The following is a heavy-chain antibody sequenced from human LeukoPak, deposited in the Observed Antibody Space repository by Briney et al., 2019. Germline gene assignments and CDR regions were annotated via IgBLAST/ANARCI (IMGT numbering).Heavy chain of an antibody. CDR2: ISGSGGST. J-gene: IGHJ5*02. D-gene: IGHD2-21*02. CDR1: GFTFSSYA. V-gene: IGHV3-23*01. Sequence: GGSLRLSCAASGFTFSSYAMSWVRQAPGKGLEWVSAISGSGGSTYYADPVKGRFTISRDNSKNTLYLQMNSLRAEDTAVYYCATGGDFPSFVWFDPWGQGTLVTVSS. CDR3: ATGGDFPSFVWFDP.